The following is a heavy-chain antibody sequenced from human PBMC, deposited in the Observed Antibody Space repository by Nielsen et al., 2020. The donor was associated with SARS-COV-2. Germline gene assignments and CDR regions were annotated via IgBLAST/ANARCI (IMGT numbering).Heavy chain of an antibody. Sequence: GGSLRLSCAASGFTFSIYTMNWVRQAPGKGLEWLSYISSSSSSMHYADSVKGRFTISRDNAKNSLYLQMNSLRAEDTAVYYCARDLAAAGTERYYYYYMDVWGKGTTVTVSS. CDR2: ISSSSSSM. V-gene: IGHV3-48*04. D-gene: IGHD6-13*01. J-gene: IGHJ6*03. CDR1: GFTFSIYT. CDR3: ARDLAAAGTERYYYYYMDV.